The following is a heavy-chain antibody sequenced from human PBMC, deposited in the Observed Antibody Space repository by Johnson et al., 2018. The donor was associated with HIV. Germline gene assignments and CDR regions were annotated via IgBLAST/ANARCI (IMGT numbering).Heavy chain of an antibody. Sequence: VQLVESGGGLVQPGGSLRLSCAASGFTFSSYWMSRVRQAPGKGLEWVANIKQDGSEKYYVDSVKGRFNISRDNAKNSLYLQRNSLSTEDTAVYYCAREGSWDAFDIWGQGTMVTVSS. V-gene: IGHV3-7*01. CDR1: GFTFSSYW. CDR3: AREGSWDAFDI. J-gene: IGHJ3*02. D-gene: IGHD6-13*01. CDR2: IKQDGSEK.